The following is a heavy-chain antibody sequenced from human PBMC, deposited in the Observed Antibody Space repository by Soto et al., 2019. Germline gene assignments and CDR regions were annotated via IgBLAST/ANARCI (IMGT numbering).Heavy chain of an antibody. D-gene: IGHD3-22*01. CDR3: ARLGGYYQAFDS. CDR1: GGSISSGGYS. Sequence: SETLSLTCAVSGGSISSGGYSWSWIRQPPGKGLEWIGYIYYSGSTYYNPSLKSRVTISVDSSKNQFSLKLDSVTAADTAVYYCARLGGYYQAFDSWGQGTLVTVSS. CDR2: IYYSGST. J-gene: IGHJ4*02. V-gene: IGHV4-30-2*03.